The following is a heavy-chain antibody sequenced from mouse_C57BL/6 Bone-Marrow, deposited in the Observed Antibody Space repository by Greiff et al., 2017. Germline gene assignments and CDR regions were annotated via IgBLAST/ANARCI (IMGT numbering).Heavy chain of an antibody. J-gene: IGHJ2*01. CDR3: ARGPYDYVGDVDY. V-gene: IGHV1-42*01. CDR1: GYSFTGYY. CDR2: INPSTGGT. Sequence: EVQLQQSGPELVKPGASVKISCKASGYSFTGYYMNWVKQSPEKSLEWIGEINPSTGGTTYNQKFKAKATLTVDKSSSTAYMQLKSLTSVDSAVYYCARGPYDYVGDVDYWGQGTTLPVSS. D-gene: IGHD2-4*01.